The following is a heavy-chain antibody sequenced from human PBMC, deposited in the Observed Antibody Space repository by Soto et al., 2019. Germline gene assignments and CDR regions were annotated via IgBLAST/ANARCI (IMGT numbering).Heavy chain of an antibody. D-gene: IGHD6-19*01. Sequence: QVQLVKSGAEVKKPGASVKISCNTSGYPFTGHYIHWVRQAPEQGPEWMGEIGPESGATRYAQKFQGRVTMTRDMSITTVYMELNNLSPDDTAVYYCGRGRSGQIVVFYWGQGTPVTVAS. CDR1: GYPFTGHY. J-gene: IGHJ4*02. CDR3: GRGRSGQIVVFY. CDR2: IGPESGAT. V-gene: IGHV1-2*02.